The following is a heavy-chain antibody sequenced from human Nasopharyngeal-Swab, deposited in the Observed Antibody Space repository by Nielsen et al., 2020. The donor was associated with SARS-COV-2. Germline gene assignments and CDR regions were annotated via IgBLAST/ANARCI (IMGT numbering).Heavy chain of an antibody. V-gene: IGHV3-30*04. J-gene: IGHJ6*02. D-gene: IGHD5/OR15-5a*01. Sequence: GESLKISCAASGFTFSSYAMHWVRQAPGKGLEWVAVISYDGSNKYYADSVKGRFTISRDNSKNTLYLQMNSLRAEDTAVYYCAGDGPSTYYYYGMDVWGQGTTVTVSS. CDR2: ISYDGSNK. CDR3: AGDGPSTYYYYGMDV. CDR1: GFTFSSYA.